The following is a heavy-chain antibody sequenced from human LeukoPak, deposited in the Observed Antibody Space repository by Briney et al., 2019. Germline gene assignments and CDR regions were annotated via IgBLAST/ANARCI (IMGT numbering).Heavy chain of an antibody. J-gene: IGHJ6*03. D-gene: IGHD3-10*01. CDR3: GRQDMVRGVSRQPYYYMDV. V-gene: IGHV3-9*01. CDR2: ISWNSGSI. Sequence: PGGSLRLSCAASGFTFDDYAMHWVRQAPGKGLEWVSSISWNSGSIGYADSVKGRFTISRDPSKNILSLRMNTLRVEDTAVYYCGRQDMVRGVSRQPYYYMDVWGKGTTVTISS. CDR1: GFTFDDYA.